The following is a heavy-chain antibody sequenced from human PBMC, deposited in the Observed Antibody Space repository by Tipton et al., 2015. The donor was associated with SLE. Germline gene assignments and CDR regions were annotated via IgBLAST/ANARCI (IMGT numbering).Heavy chain of an antibody. CDR1: GLTFSSYA. CDR3: AKDGGSQGAFDV. V-gene: IGHV3-23*01. J-gene: IGHJ3*01. CDR2: ISGRGSTT. D-gene: IGHD1-26*01. Sequence: SLRLSCAASGLTFSSYAMSWVRQAPGKGLEWVSAISGRGSTTSYADSVKGRFTISRDNSKNTLYLQVNSLRTEDTAVYFCAKDGGSQGAFDVWGQGTMVTVSS.